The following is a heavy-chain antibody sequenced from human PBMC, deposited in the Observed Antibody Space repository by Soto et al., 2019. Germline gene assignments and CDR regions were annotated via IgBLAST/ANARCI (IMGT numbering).Heavy chain of an antibody. J-gene: IGHJ3*02. Sequence: QVQLVESGGGVVQPGRSLRLSCAASGFTCSNYGMHWVRQAPGKGLEWVAVIWNDGNKKYYADSVKGRFTISRDNSENTLFLQMNSLTAEDTAVYYCVRGGNTAGAFDIWGQGTMVTVSS. CDR3: VRGGNTAGAFDI. CDR1: GFTCSNYG. V-gene: IGHV3-33*01. D-gene: IGHD3-16*01. CDR2: IWNDGNKK.